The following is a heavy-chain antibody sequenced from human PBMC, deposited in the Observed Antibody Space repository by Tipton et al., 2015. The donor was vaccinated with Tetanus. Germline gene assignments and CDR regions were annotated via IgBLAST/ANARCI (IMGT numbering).Heavy chain of an antibody. CDR1: GFTFTDHS. D-gene: IGHD3-22*01. CDR3: ARMGSYDRSGLYLMGY. J-gene: IGHJ4*02. Sequence: SLRLSCLASGFTFTDHSMSWVRQAPGQGLEWISYITSGETIYYADSVKGRFSVSRANSDNSIYLQMNSMRADDTAVYYCARMGSYDRSGLYLMGYWGQGTLVTVSS. V-gene: IGHV3-11*01. CDR2: ITSGETI.